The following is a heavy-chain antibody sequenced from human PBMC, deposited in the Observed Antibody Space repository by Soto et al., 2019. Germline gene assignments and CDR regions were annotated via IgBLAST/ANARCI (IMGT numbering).Heavy chain of an antibody. D-gene: IGHD4-17*01. CDR2: ISSSGSTI. Sequence: QVQLVESGGGLVKPGGSLRLSCAASGFAFSDPYMSWIRQAPGKGLEWISYISSSGSTIYYAESVKGRFTISRDNAKKSLYLQMDSLTADDTAVYYCERGGASVTTPFDYWGQGTQVTVSS. CDR3: ERGGASVTTPFDY. J-gene: IGHJ4*02. V-gene: IGHV3-11*01. CDR1: GFAFSDPY.